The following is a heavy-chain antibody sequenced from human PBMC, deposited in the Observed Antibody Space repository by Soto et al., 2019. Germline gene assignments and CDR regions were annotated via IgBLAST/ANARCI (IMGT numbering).Heavy chain of an antibody. J-gene: IGHJ4*02. CDR2: ISGSGGST. CDR1: GFTFSSYA. Sequence: PGGSLRLSCAASGFTFSSYAMSWVRQAPGKGLEWVSAISGSGGSTYYADSVKGRFTISRDNSKNTLYLQMNSLRAEDTAVYYCAKVFSHPSTGDMDEAYFDYWGQGTLVTVSS. CDR3: AKVFSHPSTGDMDEAYFDY. V-gene: IGHV3-23*01. D-gene: IGHD7-27*01.